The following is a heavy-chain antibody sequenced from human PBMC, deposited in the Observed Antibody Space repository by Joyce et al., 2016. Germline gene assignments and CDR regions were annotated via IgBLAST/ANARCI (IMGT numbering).Heavy chain of an antibody. CDR1: GYSFTSYW. J-gene: IGHJ3*02. CDR3: ARQTSGWYTSAFDI. CDR2: IYPGDSDT. Sequence: EVQLVQSGAEVKKPGESLKISCKGSGYSFTSYWIGWVRQTPGKGLEWMGIIYPGDSDTRYSPSFQGQVTISADKSTSTTSLQGSSVKAADTAMYFCARQTSGWYTSAFDIWGQGTRVTVSS. V-gene: IGHV5-51*01. D-gene: IGHD6-19*01.